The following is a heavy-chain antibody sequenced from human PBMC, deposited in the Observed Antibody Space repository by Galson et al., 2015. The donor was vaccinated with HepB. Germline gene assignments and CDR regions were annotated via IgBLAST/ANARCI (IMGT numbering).Heavy chain of an antibody. Sequence: SLRLSCAASGFIFSSYTMSWVRQAPGKGLEWVSATSRGGDFTYYADSVRGRFTISRDNSKNTLYLQMSSLRGADTAVYYCAQGGIVFTKEGVLWSGYYSEYWGQGALVAVSS. CDR1: GFIFSSYT. CDR2: TSRGGDFT. V-gene: IGHV3-23*01. D-gene: IGHD3-3*01. CDR3: AQGGIVFTKEGVLWSGYYSEY. J-gene: IGHJ4*02.